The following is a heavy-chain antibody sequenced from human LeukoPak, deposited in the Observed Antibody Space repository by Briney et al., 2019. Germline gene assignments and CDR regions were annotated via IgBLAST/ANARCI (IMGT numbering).Heavy chain of an antibody. J-gene: IGHJ4*02. V-gene: IGHV3-48*01. D-gene: IGHD3-22*01. CDR3: ARNQEIDYYDSSGFYWGVAY. Sequence: GGSLRLSCAASGFTFSAYSMNWVRQAPGKGLEWVSFISGGGGTIYYADSVKGRFTISRDNAKNSLHLQMDSLRVEDTAVYYCARNQEIDYYDSSGFYWGVAYWGQGTLVTVSS. CDR2: ISGGGGTI. CDR1: GFTFSAYS.